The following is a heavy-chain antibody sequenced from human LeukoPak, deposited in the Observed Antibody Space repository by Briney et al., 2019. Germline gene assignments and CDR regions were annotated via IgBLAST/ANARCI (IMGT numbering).Heavy chain of an antibody. V-gene: IGHV4-59*01. Sequence: SETLSLTCTVSGGSISSKYWSWIRQPPGKGLEGRGYIYYSGSTNYNPSLTSRVTISVDPSNNQFSLKLSSVTAADTAVYYCASDILTGYYGMAVWGQGATVTVSS. CDR2: IYYSGST. CDR1: GGSISSKY. J-gene: IGHJ6*02. CDR3: ASDILTGYYGMAV. D-gene: IGHD3-9*01.